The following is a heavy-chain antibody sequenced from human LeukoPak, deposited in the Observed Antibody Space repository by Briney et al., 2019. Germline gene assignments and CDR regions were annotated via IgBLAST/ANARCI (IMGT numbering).Heavy chain of an antibody. V-gene: IGHV3-30-3*02. CDR3: AKPYDSSLYTNLDY. D-gene: IGHD3-22*01. CDR1: GFTFSTYA. CDR2: ISYDGSKK. Sequence: PGGSLRLSCVASGFTFSTYAMHWVRQAPGKGLEWVRVISYDGSKKYYADSVKGRFTISRDNSKNTLYLQVDSLRPEDTAVYYCAKPYDSSLYTNLDYWGQGTLVTVSS. J-gene: IGHJ4*02.